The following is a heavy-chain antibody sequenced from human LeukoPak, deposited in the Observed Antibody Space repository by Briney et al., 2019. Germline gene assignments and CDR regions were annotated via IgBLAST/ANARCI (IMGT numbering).Heavy chain of an antibody. V-gene: IGHV3-53*01. J-gene: IGHJ4*02. CDR1: GFTVSSNY. CDR2: IYSGDST. Sequence: GGSLRLSCAASGFTVSSNYMTWVRQAPGKGLEWVSDIYSGDSTYYADSVKGRFTIPRDSSKNTLYLQMNSLRAEDTAVYYCARDSTATTTDYWGQGALVTVSS. CDR3: ARDSTATTTDY. D-gene: IGHD4-17*01.